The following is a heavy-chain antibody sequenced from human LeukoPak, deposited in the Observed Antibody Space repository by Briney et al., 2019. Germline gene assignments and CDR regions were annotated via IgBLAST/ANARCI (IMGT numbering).Heavy chain of an antibody. CDR1: GFTFSDAL. D-gene: IGHD2-15*01. J-gene: IGHJ4*02. Sequence: PGGSLRLSCAASGFTFSDALMSWVRQAPGKGLEWVSYISSSSSTIYYADSVKGRFTISRDNAKDSLYLQMNSLRAEDTAVYYCVRESIGFDYWGQGTLVTVSS. CDR2: ISSSSSTI. CDR3: VRESIGFDY. V-gene: IGHV3-11*04.